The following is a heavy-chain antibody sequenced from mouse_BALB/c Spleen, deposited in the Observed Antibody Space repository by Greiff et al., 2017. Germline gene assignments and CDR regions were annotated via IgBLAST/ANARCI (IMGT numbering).Heavy chain of an antibody. CDR3: ARGGIWFAY. V-gene: IGHV2-2*02. Sequence: VKLMESGPGLVQPSQSLSITCTVSGFSLTSYGVHWVRQSPGKGLEWLGVIWSGGSTDYNAAFISRLSISKDNSKSQVFFKMNSLQANDTAIYYCARGGIWFAYWGQGTLVTVSA. CDR1: GFSLTSYG. CDR2: IWSGGST. J-gene: IGHJ3*01.